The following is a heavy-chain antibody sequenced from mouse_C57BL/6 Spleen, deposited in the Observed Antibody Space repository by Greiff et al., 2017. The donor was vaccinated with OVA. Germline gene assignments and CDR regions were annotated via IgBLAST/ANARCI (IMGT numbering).Heavy chain of an antibody. D-gene: IGHD1-1*01. V-gene: IGHV5-4*01. Sequence: EVMLVESGGGLVKPGGSLKLSCAASGFTFSSYAMSWVRQTPEKRLEWVATISDGGSYTYYPDNVKGRFTITRDNAKNNLYLQMSHLKSEDTAMYYCARDKDGSDYFDYWGQGTTLTVSS. CDR1: GFTFSSYA. CDR2: ISDGGSYT. CDR3: ARDKDGSDYFDY. J-gene: IGHJ2*01.